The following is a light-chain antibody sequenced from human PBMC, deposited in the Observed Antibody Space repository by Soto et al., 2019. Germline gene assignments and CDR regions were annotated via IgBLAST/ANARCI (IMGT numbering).Light chain of an antibody. CDR3: CSYAGGTSVV. CDR1: ISDVGRYNL. J-gene: IGLJ2*01. Sequence: QSALTQPASVSGSLGQSITISCTGSISDVGRYNLVSWYQQHPGKAPKLLIYEDIERPSGVSNRFSGSKSGNTASLTISGLQTEDEADYYCCSYAGGTSVVFGGGTKVTVL. CDR2: EDI. V-gene: IGLV2-23*01.